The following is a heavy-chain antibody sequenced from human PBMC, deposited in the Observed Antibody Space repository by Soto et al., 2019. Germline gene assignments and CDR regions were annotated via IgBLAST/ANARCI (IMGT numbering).Heavy chain of an antibody. Sequence: GESLKISCRASGFDFSTSSIAWVRQMPGKGLEWMGRIDPSDSYTNYSPSFQGHVTISADKSISTAYLQWSSLKASDTAMYYCARRSSSYYYYGMDVWGQGTTVTVSS. J-gene: IGHJ6*02. D-gene: IGHD2-2*01. CDR1: GFDFSTSS. V-gene: IGHV5-10-1*01. CDR2: IDPSDSYT. CDR3: ARRSSSYYYYGMDV.